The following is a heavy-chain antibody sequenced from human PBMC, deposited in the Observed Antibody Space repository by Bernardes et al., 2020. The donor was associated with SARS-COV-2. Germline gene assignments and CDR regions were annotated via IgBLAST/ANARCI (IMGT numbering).Heavy chain of an antibody. Sequence: GGSLRLSCVGSGFTFSSYGMNWVRQAPGKGLEWVSGISAFGNGTYYADSVKGRFTISRDNSKNTLYLQMNSLKVDDTARYYCVGQQLILGYWGQGTLVTVSS. CDR3: VGQQLILGY. CDR2: ISAFGNGT. D-gene: IGHD6-13*01. V-gene: IGHV3-23*01. J-gene: IGHJ4*02. CDR1: GFTFSSYG.